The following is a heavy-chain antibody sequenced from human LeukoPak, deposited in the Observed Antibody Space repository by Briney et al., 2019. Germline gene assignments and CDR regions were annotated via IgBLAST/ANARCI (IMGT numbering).Heavy chain of an antibody. CDR3: ARRADYXSPLRGXXXGMDV. CDR2: IIPILGIA. CDR1: GGTFSSYA. D-gene: IGHD3-16*01. V-gene: IGHV1-69*04. J-gene: IGHJ6*02. Sequence: GSSVKVSCKASGGTFSSYAISWVRQAPGQGLEWMGRIIPILGIANYAQKFQGRVTITADKSTSTAYMELSSLRSEDTAVYYCARRADYXSPLRGXXXGMDVWGQGXTVTVS.